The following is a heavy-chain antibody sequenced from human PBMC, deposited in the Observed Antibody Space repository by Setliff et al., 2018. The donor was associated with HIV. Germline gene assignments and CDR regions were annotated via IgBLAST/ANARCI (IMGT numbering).Heavy chain of an antibody. D-gene: IGHD3-22*01. Sequence: PSETLSLTCTVSGGSISSDYWSWIRQPPGKGLEWIGYIYYSGSTNYNPSLKSRVTISVATSKKQFSLKLSSVTAADTAVYYCARDHKYYYDSSGLDYWGQGALVTVSS. CDR3: ARDHKYYYDSSGLDY. J-gene: IGHJ4*02. CDR1: GGSISSDY. V-gene: IGHV4-59*12. CDR2: IYYSGST.